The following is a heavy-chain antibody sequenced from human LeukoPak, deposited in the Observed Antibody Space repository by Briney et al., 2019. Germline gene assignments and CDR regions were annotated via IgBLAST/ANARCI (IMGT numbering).Heavy chain of an antibody. V-gene: IGHV1-2*02. Sequence: GASVKVSCKASGYTFTGYYMHWVRQAPGQGLEWMGWINPNSGGTNYAQKFQGGVTMTRDTSISTAYMELSRLRSDDTAVYYCAAIGYCSSTSCFHDAFDIWGQGTMVTVSS. D-gene: IGHD2-2*01. CDR3: AAIGYCSSTSCFHDAFDI. CDR2: INPNSGGT. CDR1: GYTFTGYY. J-gene: IGHJ3*02.